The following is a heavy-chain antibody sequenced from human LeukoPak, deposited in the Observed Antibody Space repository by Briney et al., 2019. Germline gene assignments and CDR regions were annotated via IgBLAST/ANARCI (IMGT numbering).Heavy chain of an antibody. D-gene: IGHD3-22*01. CDR3: ARCSPGDSSNFYAVLQY. CDR2: FDPEDDET. V-gene: IGHV1-24*01. J-gene: IGHJ4*02. CDR1: GHTLTELS. Sequence: GASVKVSCKVSGHTLTELSMHWVRQAPGKGLEWMGGFDPEDDETIYAQKFQGRVTMTEDTSTDTAYMELSSLRSEDTAVYYCARCSPGDSSNFYAVLQYWGQGTQVTVST.